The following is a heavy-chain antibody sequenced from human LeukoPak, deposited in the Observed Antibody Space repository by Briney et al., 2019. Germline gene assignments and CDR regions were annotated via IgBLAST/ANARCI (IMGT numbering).Heavy chain of an antibody. J-gene: IGHJ6*03. CDR3: ARGNWNLGLYYYYMDV. V-gene: IGHV1-69*05. D-gene: IGHD1-20*01. CDR1: GGTFSSYA. Sequence: ASVKVSCKASGGTFSSYAISWVRQAPGQGREWMGGIIPIFGTANYAQKFQGRVTITTDESTSTAYMELSSLRSEDTAVYYCARGNWNLGLYYYYMDVWGKGTTVTVSS. CDR2: IIPIFGTA.